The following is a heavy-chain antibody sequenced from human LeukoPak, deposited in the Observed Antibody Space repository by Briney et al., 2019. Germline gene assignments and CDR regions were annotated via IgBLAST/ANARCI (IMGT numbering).Heavy chain of an antibody. CDR3: AIRVGGPAVAERPIF. Sequence: GGSLRLSCKGSGYSFTSYWISWVRQMPGKRLEWMGRIDPSDSYTNYSPSFQGHVTISADKSISTAYLQWSSLKASDTAMYYCAIRVGGPAVAERPIFRGQGTLVTVSS. D-gene: IGHD6-19*01. CDR1: GYSFTSYW. CDR2: IDPSDSYT. V-gene: IGHV5-10-1*01. J-gene: IGHJ4*02.